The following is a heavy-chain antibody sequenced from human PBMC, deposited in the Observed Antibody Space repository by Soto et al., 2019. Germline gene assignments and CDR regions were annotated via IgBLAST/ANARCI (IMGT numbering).Heavy chain of an antibody. CDR3: VAGSGWLPDF. V-gene: IGHV3-7*01. Sequence: EVQLVESGGGLVQPGGSLRLSCAASAFTSSTYWMNWVRQAPGKGLEWVAIINQDGSESHFVDSVRGRFSISRDNAKKSMYLQMNSRRPDDTAVYYCVAGSGWLPDFWGQGNLVTVSS. CDR2: INQDGSES. D-gene: IGHD6-19*01. CDR1: AFTSSTYW. J-gene: IGHJ4*02.